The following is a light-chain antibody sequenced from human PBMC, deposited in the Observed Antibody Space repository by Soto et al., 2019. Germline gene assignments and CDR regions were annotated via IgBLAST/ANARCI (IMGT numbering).Light chain of an antibody. J-gene: IGKJ2*01. CDR2: SAS. V-gene: IGKV1-39*01. Sequence: DIQMTQSPSSLSESVGDRVTITCRASQSISGYLNWYQQKPGKAPTLLIYSASSLQSGVPSRFSGSGSGTDFTFIISSLQPEDFATYSFQQSYSPPYTFGQGTKLEIK. CDR3: QQSYSPPYT. CDR1: QSISGY.